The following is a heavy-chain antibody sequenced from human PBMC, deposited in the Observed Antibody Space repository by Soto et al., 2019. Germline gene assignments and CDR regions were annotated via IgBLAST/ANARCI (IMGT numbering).Heavy chain of an antibody. CDR1: SGPSSSHN. V-gene: IGHV4-59*08. J-gene: IGHJ6*02. CDR3: VRQGIGNLRGLVDV. D-gene: IGHD1-1*01. CDR2: VYNTGGT. Sequence: QVQLQQSGPGLVKPSETLSLTCTVSSGPSSSHNWGWIRQSPGRGLEWIGYVYNTGGTSYNPSLKSRVTISADTSANHISLTLSSVTAADTAIYYCVRQGIGNLRGLVDVWGQRTTVSVSS.